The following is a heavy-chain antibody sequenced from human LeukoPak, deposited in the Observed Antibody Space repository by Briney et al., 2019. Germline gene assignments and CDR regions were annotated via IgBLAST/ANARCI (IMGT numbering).Heavy chain of an antibody. CDR3: ARDTCGSSSWYNWFDP. Sequence: ASVKVSCKASGYTFTSYDINWVRQATGQGLEWMGWINPNSGGTNYAQKFQGRVTMTRDTSISTAYMELSRLRSDDTAVYYCARDTCGSSSWYNWFDPWGQGTLVTVSS. CDR1: GYTFTSYD. CDR2: INPNSGGT. J-gene: IGHJ5*02. D-gene: IGHD6-13*01. V-gene: IGHV1-2*02.